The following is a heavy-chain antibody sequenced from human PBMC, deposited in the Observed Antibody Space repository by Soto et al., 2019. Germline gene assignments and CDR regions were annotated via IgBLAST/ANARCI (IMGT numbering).Heavy chain of an antibody. CDR1: GYTLTRFY. J-gene: IGHJ4*02. CDR2: INTRGGTT. V-gene: IGHV1-46*01. Sequence: QVQLVQSGAEVRKPGASVRLSCKASGYTLTRFYLHWGRQAPGQGLGWMGIINTRGGTTAYAQKFRGRLTVTRDTSTSTVYMELSNLRSEDTAIYYCARGPDDSDVPRWDYWGQGTRVTVSS. CDR3: ARGPDDSDVPRWDY. D-gene: IGHD4-17*01.